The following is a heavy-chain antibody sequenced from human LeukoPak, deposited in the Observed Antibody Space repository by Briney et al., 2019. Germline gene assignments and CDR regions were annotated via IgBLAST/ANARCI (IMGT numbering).Heavy chain of an antibody. Sequence: TASETLSLTCAVYGGSFSDYFWNWIRQPPGKGLEWIGYIYYSGSTNYNPSLKSRVTISVDTSKNQFSLKLSSVTAADTAVYYCARDGSPYYYDSSGYPSVIFDYWGQGTLVTVSS. CDR3: ARDGSPYYYDSSGYPSVIFDY. CDR1: GGSFSDYF. CDR2: IYYSGST. J-gene: IGHJ4*02. V-gene: IGHV4-59*01. D-gene: IGHD3-22*01.